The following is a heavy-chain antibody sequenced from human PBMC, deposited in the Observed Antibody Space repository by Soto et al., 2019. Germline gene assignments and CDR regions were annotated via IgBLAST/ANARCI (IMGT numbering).Heavy chain of an antibody. D-gene: IGHD6-13*01. J-gene: IGHJ4*02. V-gene: IGHV3-30*18. CDR3: AKDGSSSWYYFDY. CDR2: ISYDGSNK. Sequence: GGSMRLSCAASGFTFSSYGMHWVRQAPGKGLEWVAVISYDGSNKYYADSVKGRFTISRDNSKNTLYLQMNSLRAEDTAVYYCAKDGSSSWYYFDYWGQGTLVTVSS. CDR1: GFTFSSYG.